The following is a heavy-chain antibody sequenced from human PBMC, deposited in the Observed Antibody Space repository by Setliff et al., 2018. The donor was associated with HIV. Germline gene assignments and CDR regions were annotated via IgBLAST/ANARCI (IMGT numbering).Heavy chain of an antibody. CDR3: GRGVLYGLSEY. V-gene: IGHV1-69*13. CDR1: GDIPRHYG. D-gene: IGHD3-10*01. CDR2: VIPVFDEP. Sequence: SVKVSCKASGDIPRHYGFNWVRQAPGQGLEWVGSVIPVFDEPHYAQRFQGRVTITADRSSNTAYMEIMSLRSDDTATYYCGRGVLYGLSEYWGPGSLVTVSS. J-gene: IGHJ4*02.